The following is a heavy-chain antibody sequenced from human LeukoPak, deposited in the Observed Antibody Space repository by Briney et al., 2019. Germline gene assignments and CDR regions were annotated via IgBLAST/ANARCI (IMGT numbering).Heavy chain of an antibody. CDR1: GVSITSTIYY. J-gene: IGHJ5*02. D-gene: IGHD5-12*01. Sequence: PSETLSLTCSVSGVSITSTIYYWAWLRQPPGKGLEWIGSIYYSGSTYYNPSLKSRLTISVDTSKNEFSLKLSSPTAADTAVYYCGRHRVGSGYQRGGFVPWGPGTLVTVCS. CDR2: IYYSGST. V-gene: IGHV4-39*01. CDR3: GRHRVGSGYQRGGFVP.